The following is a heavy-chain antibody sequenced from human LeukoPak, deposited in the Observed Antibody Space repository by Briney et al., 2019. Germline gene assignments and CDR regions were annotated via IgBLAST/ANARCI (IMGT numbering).Heavy chain of an antibody. CDR1: GFAFRNYG. J-gene: IGHJ4*02. Sequence: GGTLRLSCAASGFAFRNYGMNWVRQAPGKGLEWVSFIYSGGSTQYSDSVKGRFTISRDNSKNTLYLQMNSLRAEDTAVYYCARRAGDYSHPYDYWGQGTLVTVSS. CDR3: ARRAGDYSHPYDY. CDR2: IYSGGST. V-gene: IGHV3-53*01. D-gene: IGHD3-22*01.